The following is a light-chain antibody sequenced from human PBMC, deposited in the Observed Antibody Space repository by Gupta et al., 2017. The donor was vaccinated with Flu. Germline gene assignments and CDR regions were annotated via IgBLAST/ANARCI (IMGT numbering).Light chain of an antibody. CDR1: QTVNTD. CDR2: GAF. V-gene: IGKV1-39*01. CDR3: QQSHNKLYT. J-gene: IGKJ2*01. Sequence: PPTLSASVGEKATISCRASQTVNTDLDWYQQQPGKAPRALISGAFSLGDGVPARFSGSGSGTDFTLTISSLQSEDIAVYLCQQSHNKLYTFGRGTKLEI.